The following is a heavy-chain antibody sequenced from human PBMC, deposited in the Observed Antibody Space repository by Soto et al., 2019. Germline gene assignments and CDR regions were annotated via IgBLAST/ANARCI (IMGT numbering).Heavy chain of an antibody. Sequence: QLQLQESGSGLVKPSQTLSLTCAVSGGSISSGGYSWSWIRQPPGKGLEWIGYIYHSGSTYYNPFLKDPINKSVDRAKNQVSLKLSSGNPPEKAGEYWWGNGYYQKSGMGGLGQGTTVTVSS. CDR2: IYHSGST. J-gene: IGHJ6*02. CDR3: WGNGYYQKSGMGG. V-gene: IGHV4-30-2*01. D-gene: IGHD3-22*01. CDR1: GGSISSGGYS.